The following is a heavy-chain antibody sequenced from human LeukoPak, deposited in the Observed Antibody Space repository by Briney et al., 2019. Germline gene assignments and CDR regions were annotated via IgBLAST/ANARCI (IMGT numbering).Heavy chain of an antibody. CDR3: ARGVSTWYRIDY. D-gene: IGHD6-13*01. Sequence: PGGSLRLSCVASGFPFSSYSFHWVRQAPGKGLEWVALLSYDGSIKHYAGSVKGRFTLSRDNSKSSVYLQMDSLKADDTAVYYCARGVSTWYRIDYWGQGTLVTVSS. CDR2: LSYDGSIK. J-gene: IGHJ4*02. CDR1: GFPFSSYS. V-gene: IGHV3-30*01.